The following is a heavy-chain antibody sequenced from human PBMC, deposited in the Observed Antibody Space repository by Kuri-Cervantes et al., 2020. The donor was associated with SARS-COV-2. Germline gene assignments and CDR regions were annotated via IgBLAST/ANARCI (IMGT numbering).Heavy chain of an antibody. D-gene: IGHD2-2*01. V-gene: IGHV3-23*01. J-gene: IGHJ6*03. Sequence: GESLKISCAASGFTFSSYAMSWVRQAPGKGLEWVSAISGSGGSTYYADSVKGRFTISRDNSKNTLYLQMNSLRAEDTAVYYCAKKGVGSSTSTVYYYYYMDVWGKGTTDTVSS. CDR3: AKKGVGSSTSTVYYYYYMDV. CDR1: GFTFSSYA. CDR2: ISGSGGST.